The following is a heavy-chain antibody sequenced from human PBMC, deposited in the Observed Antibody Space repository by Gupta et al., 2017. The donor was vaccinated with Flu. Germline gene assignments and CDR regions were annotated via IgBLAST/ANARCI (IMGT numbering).Heavy chain of an antibody. J-gene: IGHJ4*02. CDR2: IKQDGSEK. D-gene: IGHD2-15*01. CDR3: ASCSGSSCYRSDY. Sequence: EVQLVESGGGLVQPGGSLRLSCAASGFTFSSYWMSWVRQAPGKGLEWVANIKQDGSEKNYVDSAKGRFTISRDNAKNSLYLQMNGLRAEDTAVYYCASCSGSSCYRSDYWGQGTLVIVSS. V-gene: IGHV3-7*01. CDR1: GFTFSSYW.